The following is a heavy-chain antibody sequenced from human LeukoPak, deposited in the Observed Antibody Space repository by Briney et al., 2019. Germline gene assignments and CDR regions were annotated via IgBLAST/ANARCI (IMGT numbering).Heavy chain of an antibody. Sequence: GGSLRLSCAASGFTVSSNYMSWVRQAPGKGLEWVSVIYSGGSTYYADSVKGRFTISRDNSKNTLYLQMNSLRAEDTAVYYCAKDRQSIVVVPAAIQDNWFDPWGQGTLVTVSS. V-gene: IGHV3-53*01. J-gene: IGHJ5*02. CDR3: AKDRQSIVVVPAAIQDNWFDP. CDR1: GFTVSSNY. CDR2: IYSGGST. D-gene: IGHD2-2*02.